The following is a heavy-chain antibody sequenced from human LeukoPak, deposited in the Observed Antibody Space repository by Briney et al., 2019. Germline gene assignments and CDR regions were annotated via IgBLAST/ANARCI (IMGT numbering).Heavy chain of an antibody. CDR2: ISASGGST. CDR1: GFTFSSYS. Sequence: GGSLRLSCAASGFTFSSYSMSWVRQAPGKGLEWVSGISASGGSTYYADSVKGRFTISRDNSKNTLYLRMNSLRAEDTAVYYCAKAVTGYYNYWGQGTLVTVSS. CDR3: AKAVTGYYNY. V-gene: IGHV3-23*01. J-gene: IGHJ4*02. D-gene: IGHD3-9*01.